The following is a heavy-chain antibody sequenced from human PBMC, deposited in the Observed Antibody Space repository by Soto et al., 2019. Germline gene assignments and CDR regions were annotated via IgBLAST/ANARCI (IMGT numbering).Heavy chain of an antibody. V-gene: IGHV1-18*04. CDR3: ARIIAAADSSNWFDP. D-gene: IGHD6-13*01. Sequence: GASVKVSCKASGYTFTSYGISWVRQAPGQGLEWMGWISAYNGNTNYAQKLQGRVTMTTDTSTSTAYMELRSLRSDDTAVYYCARIIAAADSSNWFDPWGQGTLVTAPQ. J-gene: IGHJ5*02. CDR1: GYTFTSYG. CDR2: ISAYNGNT.